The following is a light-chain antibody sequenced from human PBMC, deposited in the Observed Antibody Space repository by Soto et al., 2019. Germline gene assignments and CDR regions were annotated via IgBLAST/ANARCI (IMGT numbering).Light chain of an antibody. CDR2: GAS. CDR1: QSINSN. J-gene: IGKJ4*01. CDR3: QQYNNWPLT. Sequence: EKVMTQSPATLSVSPGERATLSCRASQSINSNLAWYQKKPGQPPSLLIYGASTRATGSPARFSGSGSGTEFTLTISSRQSEDFAVYDCQQYNNWPLTFGGGTKVDIK. V-gene: IGKV3-15*01.